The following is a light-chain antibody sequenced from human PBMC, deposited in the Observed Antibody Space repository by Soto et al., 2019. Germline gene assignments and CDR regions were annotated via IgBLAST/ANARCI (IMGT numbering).Light chain of an antibody. V-gene: IGKV3-20*01. CDR3: QQYLSSPLT. Sequence: EIVLTQSPGTLSLSPGERVTLSCRASQSVSSSYLAWYQQKPGQAPRLLIYGASSRATGIPDRFSGTGSGTDFTLTISRLEPEDFAVYHCQQYLSSPLTFGGGTKVEIK. CDR2: GAS. CDR1: QSVSSSY. J-gene: IGKJ4*01.